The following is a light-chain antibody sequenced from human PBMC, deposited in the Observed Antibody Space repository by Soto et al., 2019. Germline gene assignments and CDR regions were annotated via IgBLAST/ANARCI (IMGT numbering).Light chain of an antibody. CDR2: DAS. V-gene: IGKV3-11*01. Sequence: EIVLTQSPATLSLSPGERDTLSCRASQSVSSYLAWYQQKPGQAPRLLIYDASNRATGIPARFSGSGSGTDFTLTIGSLEPEDFAVYCCQQRSNWLTFGGGTKVDIK. J-gene: IGKJ4*01. CDR1: QSVSSY. CDR3: QQRSNWLT.